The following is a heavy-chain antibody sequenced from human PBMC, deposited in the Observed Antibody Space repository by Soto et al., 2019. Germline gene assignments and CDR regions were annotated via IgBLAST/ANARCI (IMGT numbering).Heavy chain of an antibody. CDR2: ISATGSDM. J-gene: IGHJ4*02. D-gene: IGHD2-8*01. CDR1: GFTFSSDT. Sequence: PGGSVRLSCAYSGFTFSSDTMNWVRQAPGRGLEWVSSISATGSDMSYADAVKGRFTISKDNTKNSLFLQFNNLRVEESAVDFCTRGHDLVRVPLAIRVPYFGSCGPGAVVTVSS. CDR3: TRGHDLVRVPLAIRVPYFGS. V-gene: IGHV3-21*01.